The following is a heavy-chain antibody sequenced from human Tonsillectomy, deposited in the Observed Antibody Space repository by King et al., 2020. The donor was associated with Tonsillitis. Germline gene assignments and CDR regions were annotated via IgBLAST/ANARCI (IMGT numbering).Heavy chain of an antibody. Sequence: VQLVESGGGLVKPGGSLRLSCAASGFTFSNAWMSWVRQAPGKGLEWVGRIKSKTDGGTTDYAAPVKGSFTISRDDSKNTLYLQMNSLKTEDTAVYYCTTVGLLTGLALDYYYMDVWGKGTTVTVSS. CDR1: GFTFSNAW. V-gene: IGHV3-15*01. CDR3: TTVGLLTGLALDYYYMDV. CDR2: IKSKTDGGTT. J-gene: IGHJ6*03. D-gene: IGHD3-9*01.